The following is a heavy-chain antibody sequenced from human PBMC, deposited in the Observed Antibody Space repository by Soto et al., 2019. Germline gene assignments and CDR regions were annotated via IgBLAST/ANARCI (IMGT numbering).Heavy chain of an antibody. CDR2: ISSSSSTI. CDR3: ARGKISSSWYKRDWFDP. D-gene: IGHD6-13*01. CDR1: GFTFSSYS. J-gene: IGHJ5*02. V-gene: IGHV3-48*01. Sequence: PGGSLRLSCAASGFTFSSYSMNWVRQAPGKGLEWVSYISSSSSTIYYADSVKGRFTISRDNAKNSLYLQMNSLRAEDTAVYYCARGKISSSWYKRDWFDPWGQGTLVTVSS.